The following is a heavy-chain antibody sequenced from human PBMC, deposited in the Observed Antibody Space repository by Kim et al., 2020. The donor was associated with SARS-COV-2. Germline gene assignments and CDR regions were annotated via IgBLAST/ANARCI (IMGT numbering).Heavy chain of an antibody. CDR3: ARDASLPGGGPLGEGGSGPNWFDP. J-gene: IGHJ5*02. V-gene: IGHV1-46*01. Sequence: ASVKVSCKASGYTFTSYYMHWVRQAPGQGLEWMGIINPSGGSTSYAQKFQGRVTMTRDTSTSTVYMELSSLRSEDTAVYYCARDASLPGGGPLGEGGSGPNWFDPWGQRTLVSV. CDR2: INPSGGST. D-gene: IGHD3-10*01. CDR1: GYTFTSYY.